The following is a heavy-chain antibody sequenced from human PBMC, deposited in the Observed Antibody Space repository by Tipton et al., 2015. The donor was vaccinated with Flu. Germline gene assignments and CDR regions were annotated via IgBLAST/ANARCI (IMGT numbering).Heavy chain of an antibody. V-gene: IGHV3-30*04. J-gene: IGHJ3*02. CDR2: ISYDARNT. Sequence: SLRLSCEVSGFTFSSYHLHWLRQAPGKGLEWVAFISYDARNTYYADSVKGRFTISRDNSKNTVLLQMSSLRTEDTAVYYCAREPAPIGSPKNDAFGMWGRGTMVTVSS. CDR3: AREPAPIGSPKNDAFGM. D-gene: IGHD3-10*01. CDR1: GFTFSSYH.